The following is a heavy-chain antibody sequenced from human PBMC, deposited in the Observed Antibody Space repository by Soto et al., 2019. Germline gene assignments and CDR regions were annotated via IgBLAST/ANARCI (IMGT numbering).Heavy chain of an antibody. Sequence: ASVKVSCKASGGTFSSYAISWARQAPGQGLEWLGGIIPIFGTANYAQKFQGRVTITADESTSTAYMELGSLRSEDTAVYYCARDLDPYYYDSSGSGIFDYWGQGTLVTVSS. CDR3: ARDLDPYYYDSSGSGIFDY. V-gene: IGHV1-69*13. CDR2: IIPIFGTA. J-gene: IGHJ4*02. D-gene: IGHD3-22*01. CDR1: GGTFSSYA.